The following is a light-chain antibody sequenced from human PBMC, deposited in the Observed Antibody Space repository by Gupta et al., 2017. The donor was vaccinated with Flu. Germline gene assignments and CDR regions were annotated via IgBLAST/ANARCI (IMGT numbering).Light chain of an antibody. CDR3: QHKYSYPYT. CDR1: QGISSY. Sequence: AIRMTQSPSSFSASTGDRVTITCRASQGISSYLAWYQQKPGKAPKLLIYAASTLQRGVPSRFSGSGAGTDFTLTISCQQAEDFATYYCQHKYSYPYTFGQGTKLEIK. V-gene: IGKV1-8*01. J-gene: IGKJ2*01. CDR2: AAS.